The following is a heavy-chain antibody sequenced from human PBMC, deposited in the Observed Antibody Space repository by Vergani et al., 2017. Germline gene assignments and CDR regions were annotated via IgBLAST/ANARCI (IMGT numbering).Heavy chain of an antibody. V-gene: IGHV5-51*01. D-gene: IGHD3-22*01. CDR2: IYPGDSDT. CDR1: GYSFTSYW. CDR3: ARLHRGYYESSGYGGYFYY. Sequence: EVQLVQSGAEVKTPGESLRISCKGSGYSFTSYWIGWVRQMPGEGLEWMGSIYPGDSDTRYSPSFQGQVTIPAAKYISTASLPGSSLKASDTAMYYCARLHRGYYESSGYGGYFYYWGQGTLVTVSS. J-gene: IGHJ4*02.